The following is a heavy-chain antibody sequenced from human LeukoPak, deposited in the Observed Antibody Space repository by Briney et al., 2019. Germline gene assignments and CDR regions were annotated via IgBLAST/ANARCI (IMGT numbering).Heavy chain of an antibody. J-gene: IGHJ6*02. Sequence: ASVKVSCKASGYTFTSYGISWVRQAPGQGLEWMGWISAYNGNTNYAQKLRGRVTMTTDTSTSTAYMELRSLRSDDTAVYYCAREAARGPYLDYYYGMDVWGQGTTVTVSS. CDR1: GYTFTSYG. CDR3: AREAARGPYLDYYYGMDV. CDR2: ISAYNGNT. V-gene: IGHV1-18*01. D-gene: IGHD6-13*01.